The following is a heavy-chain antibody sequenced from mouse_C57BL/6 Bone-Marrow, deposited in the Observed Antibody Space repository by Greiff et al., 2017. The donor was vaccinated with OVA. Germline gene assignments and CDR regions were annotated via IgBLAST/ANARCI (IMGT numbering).Heavy chain of an antibody. V-gene: IGHV3-6*01. D-gene: IGHD1-1*01. CDR3: AREGGIYFDY. CDR1: GYSITSGYY. Sequence: VQLKESGPGLVKPSQSLSLTCSVTGYSITSGYYWNWLRQFPGNKLEWMGYISYDGSNNYNPSLKNRISITRDTSKNQFFLKLNSVTTEDTATYYCAREGGIYFDYWGQGTTLTVSS. CDR2: ISYDGSN. J-gene: IGHJ2*01.